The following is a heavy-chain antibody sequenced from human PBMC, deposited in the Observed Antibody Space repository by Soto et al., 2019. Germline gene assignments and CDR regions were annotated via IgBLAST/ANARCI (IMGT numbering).Heavy chain of an antibody. J-gene: IGHJ4*02. CDR2: ISSSSSYT. D-gene: IGHD3-16*01. Sequence: GGSLRLSCAASGFTFSDYYMSWIRQAPGKGLEWVSYISSSSSYTNYADSVKGRFTISRDNAKNSLYLQMNSLRAEDTAVYYCARAPHLGAYSFDYWGQGTPVPLP. CDR1: GFTFSDYY. CDR3: ARAPHLGAYSFDY. V-gene: IGHV3-11*06.